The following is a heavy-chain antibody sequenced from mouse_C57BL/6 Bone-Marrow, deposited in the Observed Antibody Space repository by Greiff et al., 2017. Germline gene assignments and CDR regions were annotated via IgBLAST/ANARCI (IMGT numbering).Heavy chain of an antibody. CDR3: AELLRFYWYFDV. V-gene: IGHV1-81*01. Sequence: QVQLQQSGAELARPGASVKLSCKASGYTFTSYGISWVKQRTGQGLEWIGEIYPRSGNTYYNEKFKGKATLTADKSSSTSYMELRSLTSEDSAVYFCAELLRFYWYFDVCGTGTTVTVSS. J-gene: IGHJ1*03. D-gene: IGHD1-1*01. CDR1: GYTFTSYG. CDR2: IYPRSGNT.